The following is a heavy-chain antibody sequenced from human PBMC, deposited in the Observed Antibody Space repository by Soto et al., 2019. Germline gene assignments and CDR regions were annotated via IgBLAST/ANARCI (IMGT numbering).Heavy chain of an antibody. D-gene: IGHD2-15*01. Sequence: GASVKVSCKASGGTFSSYTISWVRQAPGQGLEWMGRNIPILGIANYAQKFQGRVTITADKSTSTAYMELSSLRSEDTAVYYCAGSHLGYCSGGSCYSNWFDPWGQGTLVTVSS. CDR3: AGSHLGYCSGGSCYSNWFDP. J-gene: IGHJ5*02. CDR2: NIPILGIA. CDR1: GGTFSSYT. V-gene: IGHV1-69*02.